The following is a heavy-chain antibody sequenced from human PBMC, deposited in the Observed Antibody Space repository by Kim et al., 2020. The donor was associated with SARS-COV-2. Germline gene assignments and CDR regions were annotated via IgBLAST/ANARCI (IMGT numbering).Heavy chain of an antibody. V-gene: IGHV3-30*02. J-gene: IGHJ5*02. CDR3: ATGFGGNYLNWFDP. Sequence: DSVKGRFTISRDNSKNTVYLQMDSLRAEDTAVYYCATGFGGNYLNWFDPWGRGTLVTVSS. D-gene: IGHD3-16*01.